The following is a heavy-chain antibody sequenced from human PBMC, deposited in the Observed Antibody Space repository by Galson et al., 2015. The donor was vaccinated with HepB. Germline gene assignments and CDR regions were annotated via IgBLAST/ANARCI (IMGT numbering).Heavy chain of an antibody. CDR3: ARATGGSGWTPVDY. Sequence: LGLSCAASGFTFSSSSMNWVRQAPGKGLEWVAVISYDGSNKYYADSVKGRFTISRDNSKNTLYLQMNSLRAEDTAVYYCARATGGSGWTPVDYWGQGTLVTVSS. V-gene: IGHV3-30*03. D-gene: IGHD6-19*01. CDR1: GFTFSSSS. J-gene: IGHJ4*02. CDR2: ISYDGSNK.